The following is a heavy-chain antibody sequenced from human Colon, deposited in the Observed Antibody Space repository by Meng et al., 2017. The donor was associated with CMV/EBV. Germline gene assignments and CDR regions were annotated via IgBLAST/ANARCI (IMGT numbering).Heavy chain of an antibody. V-gene: IGHV3-7*01. Sequence: GESLKISCVASGFSSSRYWMSWVRQPPGKGLEWVANIKNDGSEKYYVDSVKGRFTISRDDAENSLYLQMNSLRAEDTALYYCARDGVVVLGATRDWGQGTLVTVSS. D-gene: IGHD2-15*01. CDR2: IKNDGSEK. J-gene: IGHJ4*02. CDR3: ARDGVVVLGATRD. CDR1: GFSSSRYW.